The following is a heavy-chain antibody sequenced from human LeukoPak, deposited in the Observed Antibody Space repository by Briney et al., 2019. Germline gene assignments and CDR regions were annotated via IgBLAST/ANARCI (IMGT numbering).Heavy chain of an antibody. J-gene: IGHJ3*02. Sequence: YMXXVRQAPGQGLEWMXXINSDSGGTNYAQMFQGRVTMTREKSISTAYMELSSLRSEDTAVYYCARVVTAHKGFDAFDIWGQGTMVTVSS. CDR3: ARVVTAHKGFDAFDI. CDR2: INSDSGGT. V-gene: IGHV1-2*02. D-gene: IGHD2-21*02. CDR1: Y.